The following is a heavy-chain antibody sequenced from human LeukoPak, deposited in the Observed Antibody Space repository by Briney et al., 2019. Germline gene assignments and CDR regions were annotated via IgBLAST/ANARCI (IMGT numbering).Heavy chain of an antibody. CDR1: GGSFSGYY. D-gene: IGHD6-13*01. J-gene: IGHJ4*02. CDR3: ARANWYSSFTEFDY. V-gene: IGHV4-34*01. CDR2: INHSGST. Sequence: PSETLSLTCAVYGGSFSGYYWTWIRQPPGKGLEWIGEINHSGSTNYNPSLKSRVTISVDTSKNQFSLKLSSVTAADTAVYYCARANWYSSFTEFDYWGQGTLVTVSS.